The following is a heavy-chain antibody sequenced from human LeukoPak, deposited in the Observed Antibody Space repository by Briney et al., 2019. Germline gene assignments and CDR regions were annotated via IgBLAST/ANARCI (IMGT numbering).Heavy chain of an antibody. V-gene: IGHV4-34*01. CDR2: INHSGST. CDR1: GGSFSGYY. J-gene: IGHJ4*02. D-gene: IGHD3-22*01. Sequence: PSETLSLTCAVYGGSFSGYYWSWIRQPPGKGLGWIGEINHSGSTNYNPSLKSRVTISVDTSKNQFSLQLSSVTAAATAVYYCASLGTREAITTSFDYWGQGTLVTVSS. CDR3: ASLGTREAITTSFDY.